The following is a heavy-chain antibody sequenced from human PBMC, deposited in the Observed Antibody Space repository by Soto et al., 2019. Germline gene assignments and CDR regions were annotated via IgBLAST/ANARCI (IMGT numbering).Heavy chain of an antibody. CDR1: GGSVISSSYY. Sequence: SETLSLTCTVSGGSVISSSYYWGWVRQPPGKGLEWIGSVYYSGSTYYNPSLESRVTISVDKSKNQFSLKLMSVTAADTAVYYCARGFGGYRYYYYCDGMDVWGQGTTVTVSS. D-gene: IGHD3-22*01. V-gene: IGHV4-39*01. CDR3: ARGFGGYRYYYYCDGMDV. CDR2: VYYSGST. J-gene: IGHJ6*02.